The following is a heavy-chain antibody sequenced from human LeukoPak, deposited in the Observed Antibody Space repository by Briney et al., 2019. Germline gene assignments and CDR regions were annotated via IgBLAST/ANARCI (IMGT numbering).Heavy chain of an antibody. CDR1: GFTFSSYA. V-gene: IGHV3-23*01. Sequence: GGSLRLSCAASGFTFSSYAMSWVRQAPGKGLEWVSTITSSGGSTYYADSVKGRFTVSRDNSKNTLFLQTNSLRAEDTAVYYCAKGSLTIWYALDIWGQGTMVTVSS. D-gene: IGHD2-8*02. CDR3: AKGSLTIWYALDI. CDR2: ITSSGGST. J-gene: IGHJ3*02.